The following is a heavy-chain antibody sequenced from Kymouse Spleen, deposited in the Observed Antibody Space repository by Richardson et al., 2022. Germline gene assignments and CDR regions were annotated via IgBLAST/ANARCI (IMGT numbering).Heavy chain of an antibody. Sequence: EVQLVESGGGVVRPGGSLRLSCAASGFTFDDYGMSWVRQAPGKGLEWVSGINWNGGSTGYADSVKGRFTISRDNAKNSLYLQMNSLRAEDTALYYCARDRPVLRYLCLYYYYGMDVWGQGTTVTVSS. J-gene: IGHJ6*02. CDR1: GFTFDDYG. V-gene: IGHV3-20*d01. D-gene: IGHD3-9*01. CDR3: ARDRPVLRYLCLYYYYGMDV. CDR2: INWNGGST.